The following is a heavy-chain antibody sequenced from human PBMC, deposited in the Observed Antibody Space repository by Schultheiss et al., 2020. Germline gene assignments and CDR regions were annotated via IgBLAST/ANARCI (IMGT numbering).Heavy chain of an antibody. Sequence: GGSLRLSCAASGFTFSNAWMSWVRHAPGKGLEWVGRIKSKTDGGTTDYAAPVKGRFTISRDDSKNTLYLQMNSLKTEDTAVYYCARQAPHKYFDYWGQGTLVTVSS. D-gene: IGHD6-6*01. CDR2: IKSKTDGGTT. CDR1: GFTFSNAW. CDR3: ARQAPHKYFDY. J-gene: IGHJ4*02. V-gene: IGHV3-15*01.